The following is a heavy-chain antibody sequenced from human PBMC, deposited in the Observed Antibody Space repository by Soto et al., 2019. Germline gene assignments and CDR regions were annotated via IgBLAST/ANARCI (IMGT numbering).Heavy chain of an antibody. CDR2: IYHSGST. Sequence: SETLSLTCAVSGYSISSGYYWGWIRQPPGKGLEWIGSIYHSGSTYYNPSLKSRVTISVDTSKDQFSLKLSSVTAADTAVYYCARDDSSGYYYGIDYWGQGTLVTVSS. CDR3: ARDDSSGYYYGIDY. CDR1: GYSISSGYY. J-gene: IGHJ4*02. V-gene: IGHV4-38-2*02. D-gene: IGHD3-22*01.